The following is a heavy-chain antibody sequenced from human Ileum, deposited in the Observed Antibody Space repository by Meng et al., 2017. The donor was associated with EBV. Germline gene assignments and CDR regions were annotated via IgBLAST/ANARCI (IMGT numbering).Heavy chain of an antibody. CDR2: INHSGST. Sequence: QEQLQQWGAGMLKPSETLSLSCGVYGWSFNGYYWTWIRQPPGKGLEWIGEINHSGSTNYNPSLKSRVIISVDTSKNQFSLNLSSVTAADTAVYYCARGVYGPTTRGREYFIHWGRGTLVTVSS. CDR1: GWSFNGYY. J-gene: IGHJ1*01. D-gene: IGHD2-8*01. V-gene: IGHV4-34*01. CDR3: ARGVYGPTTRGREYFIH.